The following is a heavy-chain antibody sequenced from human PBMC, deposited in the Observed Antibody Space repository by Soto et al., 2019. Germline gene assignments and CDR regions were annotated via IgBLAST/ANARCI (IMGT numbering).Heavy chain of an antibody. CDR2: IRRKAYGGTT. Sequence: GVSLRLSCTSSVFTFGDYAMRWFRQAPGKGLEWVGFIRRKAYGGTTEYAAAVKGRSTISRDDSKSIAYLQMNSLKTEDTAVYYCTGTYYDFWSGDIYYYYGMDVWGQGTTVTVSS. CDR1: VFTFGDYA. J-gene: IGHJ6*02. CDR3: TGTYYDFWSGDIYYYYGMDV. D-gene: IGHD3-3*01. V-gene: IGHV3-49*03.